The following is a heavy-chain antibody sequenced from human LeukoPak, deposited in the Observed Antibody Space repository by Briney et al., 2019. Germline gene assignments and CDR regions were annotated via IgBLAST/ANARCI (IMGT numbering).Heavy chain of an antibody. CDR2: IYSGGST. J-gene: IGHJ4*02. CDR1: GFTVGNNY. V-gene: IGHV3-53*01. Sequence: GGSLRLSCAASGFTVGNNYMTWVRQAPGKGLEWVSVIYSGGSTYYADSVRGRFTISRDNSKNTLHLQMNDLRAEDTAFYYCASVGVSAGYWGQGTLVTVSS. D-gene: IGHD2-2*01. CDR3: ASVGVSAGY.